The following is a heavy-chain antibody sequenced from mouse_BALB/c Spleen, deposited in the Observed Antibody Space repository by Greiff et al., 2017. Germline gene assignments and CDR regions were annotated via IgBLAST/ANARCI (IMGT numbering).Heavy chain of an antibody. J-gene: IGHJ1*01. Sequence: QVQLQQPGAELVKPGASVKLSCKASGYTFTSYWMHWVKQRPGQGLEWIGEINPSNGRTNYNEKFKSKATLTVDKSSSTAYMQLSSLTSEDSAVYYCARGGRLRWYFDGWGAGTTVTVSS. D-gene: IGHD2-4*01. V-gene: IGHV1S81*02. CDR1: GYTFTSYW. CDR3: ARGGRLRWYFDG. CDR2: INPSNGRT.